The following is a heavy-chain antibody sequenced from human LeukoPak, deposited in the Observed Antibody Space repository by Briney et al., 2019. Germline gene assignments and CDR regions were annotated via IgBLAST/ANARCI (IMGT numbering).Heavy chain of an antibody. V-gene: IGHV3-74*01. CDR2: INSDGSST. Sequence: PGGSLRLSCAASGFTFSSYWMHWVRQAPGKGLVWVSRINSDGSSTSYADSVKGRFTISRDNAKNTLYLQMHSLRAEDTAVYYCARERRVGATTYGMDVWGQGTTATVSS. CDR1: GFTFSSYW. CDR3: ARERRVGATTYGMDV. J-gene: IGHJ6*02. D-gene: IGHD1-26*01.